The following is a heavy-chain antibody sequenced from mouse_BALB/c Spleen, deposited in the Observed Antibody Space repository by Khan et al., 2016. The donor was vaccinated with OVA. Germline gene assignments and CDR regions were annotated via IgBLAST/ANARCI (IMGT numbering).Heavy chain of an antibody. CDR3: TRSGYGVFAY. Sequence: QVQLQQSGAGLVTPSPSVSLSCTTSGYTFTSYYFYWVQQRPGQGLEWIGDINPSNGGTNFYEQFKTKATLTVDKYSSTAYMHLSRLTSENSMVFYCTRSGYGVFAYWGQGTLVTVSA. CDR1: GYTFTSYY. V-gene: IGHV1-53*01. D-gene: IGHD1-1*02. J-gene: IGHJ3*01. CDR2: INPSNGGT.